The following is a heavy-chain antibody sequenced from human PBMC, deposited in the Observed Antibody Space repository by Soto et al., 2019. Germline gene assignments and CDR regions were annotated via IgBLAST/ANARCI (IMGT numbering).Heavy chain of an antibody. J-gene: IGHJ4*02. Sequence: PSETLSLTCTVSGVSISNTNYHWGWIRQPPGKGLEWIGSIYYSGNTYYNPSLKSRVTISVDTSKNQFSLKLSSVTAADTAVYYCAARFDYWGQGTLVTVSS. CDR1: GVSISNTNYH. V-gene: IGHV4-39*01. CDR2: IYYSGNT. CDR3: AARFDY.